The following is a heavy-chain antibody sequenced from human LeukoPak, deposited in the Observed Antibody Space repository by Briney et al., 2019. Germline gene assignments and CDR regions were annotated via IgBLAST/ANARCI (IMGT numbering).Heavy chain of an antibody. V-gene: IGHV1-46*01. J-gene: IGHJ5*01. Sequence: ASVKVSCKASGYTFTSYFMHWVRQAPGQGLEWLGMINPSGSTTTYAQKFQGIVTMTRDTSTSTVYMELSSLRSEDTAVYYCARETSDSWGQGTLVTVSS. CDR1: GYTFTSYF. CDR2: INPSGSTT. D-gene: IGHD1-1*01. CDR3: ARETSDS.